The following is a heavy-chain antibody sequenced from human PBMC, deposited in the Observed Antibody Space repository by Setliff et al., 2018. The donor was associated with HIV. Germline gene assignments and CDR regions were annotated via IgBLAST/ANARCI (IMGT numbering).Heavy chain of an antibody. CDR3: ATLDQDFHRSAFDTFDI. CDR2: IIPMLGIT. J-gene: IGHJ3*02. V-gene: IGHV1-69*10. CDR1: GGTFSSYA. Sequence: ASVKVSCKASGGTFSSYAISWVRQAPGQGLEWMGAIIPMLGITNYAQKFQGRVTMIADKSTGTAYMELSRLTSDDTAVYYCATLDQDFHRSAFDTFDIWGQGTMVTVSS. D-gene: IGHD3-9*01.